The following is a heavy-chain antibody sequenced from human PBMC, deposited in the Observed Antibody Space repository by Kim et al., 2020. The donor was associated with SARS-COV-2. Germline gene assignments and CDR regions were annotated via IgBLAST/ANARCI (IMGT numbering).Heavy chain of an antibody. V-gene: IGHV3-23*01. D-gene: IGHD6-19*01. CDR3: AKDQPSSGWYELYYFDY. CDR2: ISGSGGST. CDR1: GFTFSSYA. J-gene: IGHJ4*02. Sequence: GGSLRLSCAASGFTFSSYAMSWVRQAPGKGLEWVSAISGSGGSTYYADSVKGRFTISRDNSKNTLYLQMNSLRAEDTAVYYCAKDQPSSGWYELYYFDYWGQGTLVTVSS.